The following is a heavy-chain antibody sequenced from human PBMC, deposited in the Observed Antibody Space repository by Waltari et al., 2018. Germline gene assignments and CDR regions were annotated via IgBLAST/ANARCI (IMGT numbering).Heavy chain of an antibody. CDR2: ISSSSGVTT. CDR3: AKGLPPDY. J-gene: IGHJ4*02. V-gene: IGHV3-23*01. CDR1: RFTFTTYA. Sequence: EVQLLESGGGLVQPGGSLRLSCAVSRFTFTTYAMSWVRQATGKGLEWVSGISSSSGVTTYYADSLKGRFTISRDNLRNTLYLQMSSLRVDDTAIYYCAKGLPPDYWGQGTLVSVSS.